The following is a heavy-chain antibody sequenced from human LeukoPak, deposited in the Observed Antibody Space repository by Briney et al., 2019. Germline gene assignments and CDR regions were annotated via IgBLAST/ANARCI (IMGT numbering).Heavy chain of an antibody. CDR1: GVSINTSPYY. CDR2: ITYNRTT. CDR3: AKRNGSYRGPNWFDP. J-gene: IGHJ5*02. V-gene: IGHV4-39*01. D-gene: IGHD1-26*01. Sequence: PETLSLTSPVSGVSINTSPYYWDWIRQPPGKGLEWICLITYNRTTHSDPCPKSRVTRSMDTSKNQFSLKMSSVTAADAAIYYCAKRNGSYRGPNWFDPWGQGALVTVSS.